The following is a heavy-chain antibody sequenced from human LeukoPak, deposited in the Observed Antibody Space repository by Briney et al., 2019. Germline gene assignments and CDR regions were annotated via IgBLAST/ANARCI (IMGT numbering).Heavy chain of an antibody. D-gene: IGHD3-10*01. V-gene: IGHV1-3*01. J-gene: IGHJ5*02. CDR1: GYTFSNSG. Sequence: ASVKVSCKTSGYTFSNSGLHWVRQAPGQSLEWMGWINAGNGNTKYSQKFQDRLTITRDTSASTVYMELNSLNSEDTAMYYCARGRGLIGTSRFDPWGQGTLVIVSS. CDR3: ARGRGLIGTSRFDP. CDR2: INAGNGNT.